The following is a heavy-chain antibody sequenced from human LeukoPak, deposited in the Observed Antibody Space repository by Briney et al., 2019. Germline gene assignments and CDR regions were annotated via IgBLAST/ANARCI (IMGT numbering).Heavy chain of an antibody. CDR3: ARDLLLDY. CDR2: ISYDGSNK. Sequence: GRSLRLSCAASGFTFSSYAMHWVRQAPGKGLEWVAVISYDGSNKYYADSVKGRFTISRDNSKSTLYLQMNSLRAEDTAVYYCARDLLLDYWGQGTLVTVSS. V-gene: IGHV3-30-3*01. J-gene: IGHJ4*02. CDR1: GFTFSSYA.